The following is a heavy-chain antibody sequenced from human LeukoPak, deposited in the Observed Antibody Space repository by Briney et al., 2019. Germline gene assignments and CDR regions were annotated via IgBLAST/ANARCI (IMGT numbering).Heavy chain of an antibody. V-gene: IGHV3-15*01. CDR3: SGTDYYD. Sequence: GGSLRLSCATSGFTFTKAWMSWFRQAPGKGLEWVGRIKSKNDGGTTDYAAPVKGRFTISRDDSKNTIYLQMNSLKTEDTAVYYCSGTDYYDSGQGTLVTVS. CDR1: GFTFTKAW. CDR2: IKSKNDGGTT. J-gene: IGHJ4*02. D-gene: IGHD3-9*01.